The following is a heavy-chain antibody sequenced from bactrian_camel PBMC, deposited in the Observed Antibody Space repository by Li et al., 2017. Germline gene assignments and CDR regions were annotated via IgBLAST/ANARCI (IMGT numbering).Heavy chain of an antibody. CDR3: AADRGWYRPILDAARYHS. D-gene: IGHD7*01. CDR1: GLTFTSYP. V-gene: IGHV3S31*01. J-gene: IGHJ4*01. CDR2: INSRGA. Sequence: VQLVESGGGQVQPGGSLTLSCAASGLTFTSYPVGWVRQAPGKGLEWVSHINSRGAYYADSVKGRFTISRDRAKETLHLQMSSLKPEDTATYYCAADRGWYRPILDAARYHSWGQGTQVTVS.